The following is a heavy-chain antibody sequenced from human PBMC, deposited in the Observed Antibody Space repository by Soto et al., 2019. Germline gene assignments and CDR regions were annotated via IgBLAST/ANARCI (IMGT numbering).Heavy chain of an antibody. CDR3: AREDRDYGSGRGSYGMDV. J-gene: IGHJ6*02. CDR2: IGTAGDT. Sequence: PGGSLRLSCAASGFTFSSYDMHWVRQATGKGLEWVSAIGTAGDTYYPGSVKGRFTISRENAKNSLYLQMNSLRAGDTAVYYCAREDRDYGSGRGSYGMDVWGQGTTVTVSS. D-gene: IGHD3-10*01. CDR1: GFTFSSYD. V-gene: IGHV3-13*01.